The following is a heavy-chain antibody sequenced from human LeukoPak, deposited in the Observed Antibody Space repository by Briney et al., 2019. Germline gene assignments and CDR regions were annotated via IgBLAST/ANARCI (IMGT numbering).Heavy chain of an antibody. V-gene: IGHV4-59*01. D-gene: IGHD3-9*01. J-gene: IGHJ4*02. Sequence: SETLSLTCTVSGGSISSYYRSWLRQPPGKGLEWIGYIYYSGSTNYNPSLKSRVTISVDTSKNQFSLKLSSVTAADTAVYYCARGGDILTGYYLIGGLFDYWGQGTLVTVSS. CDR2: IYYSGST. CDR1: GGSISSYY. CDR3: ARGGDILTGYYLIGGLFDY.